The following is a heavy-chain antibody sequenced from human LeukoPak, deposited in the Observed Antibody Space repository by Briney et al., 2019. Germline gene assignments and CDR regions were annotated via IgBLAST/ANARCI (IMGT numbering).Heavy chain of an antibody. J-gene: IGHJ4*02. Sequence: GGSLRLSCEASGFSLSISGMNWVRQAPGKGLEWVSYISSSSDLMSYVDSVKGRFTVSRDNAKNSLFLQMNSLRDEDTAVYYCARMAGRGKYSSGWYFDYWGQGTLVTVSS. CDR1: GFSLSISG. CDR3: ARMAGRGKYSSGWYFDY. V-gene: IGHV3-48*02. CDR2: ISSSSDLM. D-gene: IGHD6-19*01.